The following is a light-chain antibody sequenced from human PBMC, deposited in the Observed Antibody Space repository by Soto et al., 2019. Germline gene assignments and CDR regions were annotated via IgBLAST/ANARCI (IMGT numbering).Light chain of an antibody. CDR1: SSDIGGYNY. CDR3: SPLKNRHTYV. J-gene: IGLJ1*01. Sequence: QSALTQPASVSGSPGQSTTISCTGTSSDIGGYNYVSWYQQLPGEAPKLIIYDVSDRPSGVSTRFSGSKSGNTASLTISGLQAGDEGDYYCSPLKNRHTYVFGTGTKLNVL. CDR2: DVS. V-gene: IGLV2-14*01.